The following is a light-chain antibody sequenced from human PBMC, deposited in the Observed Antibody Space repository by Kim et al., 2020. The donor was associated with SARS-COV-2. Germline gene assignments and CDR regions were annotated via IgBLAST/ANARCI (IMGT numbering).Light chain of an antibody. Sequence: QKVTISCTASSSNVGSYTVNCNQHPPGTAPNLLFYSNNRRPSGVPDRFAGSKSGTSASLAISGLQSEDAADYYCAAWDDSLNGYVFGTGTKVTVL. CDR2: SNN. CDR1: SSNVGSYT. J-gene: IGLJ1*01. CDR3: AAWDDSLNGYV. V-gene: IGLV1-44*01.